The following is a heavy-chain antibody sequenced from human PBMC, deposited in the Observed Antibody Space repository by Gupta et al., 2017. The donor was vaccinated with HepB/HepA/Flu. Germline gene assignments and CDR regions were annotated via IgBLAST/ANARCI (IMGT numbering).Heavy chain of an antibody. CDR2: ISAYNGKT. J-gene: IGHJ6*03. Sequence: QVQLVKSGGEVKNPGASVKLSCKASGYTFTSYGFTWVRQAHGQGLEWIGWISAYNGKTDYAQKFQGRVTMTTETSTSTAYMELRSLRSDDTAVYYCGRWGPMYYYMDVWGKGTTVSVSS. CDR3: GRWGPMYYYMDV. V-gene: IGHV1-18*01. D-gene: IGHD2-2*01. CDR1: GYTFTSYG.